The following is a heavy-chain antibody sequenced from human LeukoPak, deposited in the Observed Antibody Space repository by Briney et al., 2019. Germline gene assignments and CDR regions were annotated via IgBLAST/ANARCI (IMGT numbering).Heavy chain of an antibody. J-gene: IGHJ6*04. Sequence: TTSETLSLTCAVYGGSFSGYYWSWLRQPPGKGQEWIGEINHSGSTNYNPSLKSRVTISVDTSKNQFSLKLSSVTAADTAVYYCAREGAPRRIAMVRGHMDVWGKGTTVTVSS. V-gene: IGHV4-34*01. CDR3: AREGAPRRIAMVRGHMDV. CDR2: INHSGST. CDR1: GGSFSGYY. D-gene: IGHD3-10*01.